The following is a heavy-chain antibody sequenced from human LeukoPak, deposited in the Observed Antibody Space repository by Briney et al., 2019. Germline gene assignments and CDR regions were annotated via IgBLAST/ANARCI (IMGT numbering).Heavy chain of an antibody. Sequence: HPGGSLRLSCAASGFTFSTNWMSWVRQAPGKGLEWVSVIYSGNTTYYADSVKGRFTISRDNSKNTVYLQMNSLRAEDTAVYYCARDIAGYSSSWPPDWGQGTLVTVSS. V-gene: IGHV3-66*01. CDR1: GFTFSTNW. D-gene: IGHD6-13*01. CDR3: ARDIAGYSSSWPPD. J-gene: IGHJ4*02. CDR2: IYSGNTT.